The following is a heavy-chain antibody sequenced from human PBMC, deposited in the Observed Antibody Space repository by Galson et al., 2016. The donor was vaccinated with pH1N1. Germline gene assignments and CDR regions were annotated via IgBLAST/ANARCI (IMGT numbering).Heavy chain of an antibody. Sequence: TLSLTCTVSGGSISSGGYYWSWIRQHPGKGLERIGYIYYSGSTYYNPSLNSRVTISVDTSKNQFSLKLSSVTAADTAVYYCARVPRGEQLYYFDYWGQGTLVTVSS. V-gene: IGHV4-31*03. D-gene: IGHD3-16*01. CDR1: GGSISSGGYY. J-gene: IGHJ4*02. CDR3: ARVPRGEQLYYFDY. CDR2: IYYSGST.